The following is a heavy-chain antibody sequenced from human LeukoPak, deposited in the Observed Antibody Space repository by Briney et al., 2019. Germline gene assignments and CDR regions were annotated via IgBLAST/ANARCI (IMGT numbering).Heavy chain of an antibody. Sequence: PGGSLRLSCAASGFTFSSYAMSWVRQAPGKGLEWVSAISGSGGGTYYADSVKGRFTISRDNSKNTLYLQMNSLRAEDTAVYYCAKDRGVGATGGYFDYWGQGTLVTVSS. CDR1: GFTFSSYA. CDR3: AKDRGVGATGGYFDY. J-gene: IGHJ4*02. D-gene: IGHD1-26*01. V-gene: IGHV3-23*01. CDR2: ISGSGGGT.